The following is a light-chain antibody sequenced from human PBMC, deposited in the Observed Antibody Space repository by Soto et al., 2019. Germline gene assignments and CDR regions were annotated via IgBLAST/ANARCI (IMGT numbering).Light chain of an antibody. J-gene: IGKJ1*01. CDR1: QSISNY. Sequence: DIQMTQSPSSLSASVGDRVTITCRASQSISNYLNWYQQKPGKAPKLLIYAASTLQTGVTSRFSGSGSGTDFTLTISSLQPEDFATYYCQQSYSNPRTFGQGTKVDIK. V-gene: IGKV1-39*01. CDR2: AAS. CDR3: QQSYSNPRT.